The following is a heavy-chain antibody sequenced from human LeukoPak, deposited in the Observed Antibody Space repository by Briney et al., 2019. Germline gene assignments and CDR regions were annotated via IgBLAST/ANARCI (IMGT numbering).Heavy chain of an antibody. CDR3: ARRSSYQDY. D-gene: IGHD3-22*01. CDR1: GGSFSGYY. Sequence: SETLSLTCAVYGGSFSGYYWSWIRQPPKKGLEWIGEINHSGSTNYNPSLKSRVTISVDTSKSQLSLKLSSVTAADTAVYYCARRSSYQDYWAQGTLVTVSS. V-gene: IGHV4-34*01. J-gene: IGHJ4*02. CDR2: INHSGST.